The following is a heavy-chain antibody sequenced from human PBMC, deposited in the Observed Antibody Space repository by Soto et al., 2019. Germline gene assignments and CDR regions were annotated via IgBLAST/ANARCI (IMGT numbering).Heavy chain of an antibody. V-gene: IGHV6-1*01. CDR1: GSSISSNSAA. J-gene: IGHJ6*02. CDR2: TYYRSKWYN. CDR3: AREGPMVRGVIGYYYYGMDV. D-gene: IGHD3-10*01. Sequence: SQSLTLTCNTSGSSISSNSAARNWIRQSKTRNLKWLGRTYYRSKWYNDYAVSVKSRTTINPDTSKNQFSLQLNSVTPEDTAVHYCAREGPMVRGVIGYYYYGMDVWGQGTTVTV.